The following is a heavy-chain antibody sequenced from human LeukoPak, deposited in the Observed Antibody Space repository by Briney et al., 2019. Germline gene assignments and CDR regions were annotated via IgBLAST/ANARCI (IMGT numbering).Heavy chain of an antibody. CDR2: IIPIFGTA. CDR3: ARTGIAAAGTGFQH. V-gene: IGHV1-69*05. CDR1: GGTFSSYA. J-gene: IGHJ1*01. Sequence: SVKVSCKASGGTFSSYAISWARQAPGQGLEWMGGIIPIFGTANYAQKFQGRVTITTDESTSTAYMELSSLRSEDTAVYYCARTGIAAAGTGFQHWGQGTLVTVSS. D-gene: IGHD6-13*01.